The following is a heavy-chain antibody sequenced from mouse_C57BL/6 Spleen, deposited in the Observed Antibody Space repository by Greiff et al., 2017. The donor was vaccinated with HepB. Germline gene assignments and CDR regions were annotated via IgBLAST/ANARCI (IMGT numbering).Heavy chain of an antibody. V-gene: IGHV1-52*01. J-gene: IGHJ2*01. Sequence: QVQLQQSGAELVRPGSSVKLSCKASGYTFTSYWMHWVKQRPIQGLEWIGNIDPSDSETHYNQKFKDKATLTVDKSSSTAYMQLSSLTSEDSAVYYCARTHYYGSSYRFDYWGQGTTLTVSS. CDR2: IDPSDSET. D-gene: IGHD1-1*01. CDR3: ARTHYYGSSYRFDY. CDR1: GYTFTSYW.